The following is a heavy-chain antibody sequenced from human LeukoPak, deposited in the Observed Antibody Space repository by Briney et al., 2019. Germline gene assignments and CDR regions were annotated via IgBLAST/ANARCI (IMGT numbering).Heavy chain of an antibody. D-gene: IGHD3-3*01. CDR1: GGSVTRGAYS. V-gene: IGHV4-61*02. Sequence: SETLSLTCTVSGGSVTRGAYSWSWIRQPAGKGLEWIGRIYTSGSTNYNPSLKSRVTMSVDTSKNQFSLKLSSVTAADTAVYYCAREPGPPYYDFWSGYYTWFFDYWGQGTLVTVSS. J-gene: IGHJ4*02. CDR2: IYTSGST. CDR3: AREPGPPYYDFWSGYYTWFFDY.